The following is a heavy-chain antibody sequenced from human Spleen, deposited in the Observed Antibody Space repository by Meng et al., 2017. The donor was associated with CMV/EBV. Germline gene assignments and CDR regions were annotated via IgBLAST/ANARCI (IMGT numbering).Heavy chain of an antibody. V-gene: IGHV4-4*02. Sequence: QVQLQESGPGLVKPSGTLSLTCAVSGGSISSSNLWTWVRQAPGKGLEWIGEIYHSGSTNYNPSLKSRVTISVDKFKNQFSLKLGSVTAADTAVYYCARRGGGSGYYLDYWGQGTLVTVSS. CDR2: IYHSGST. CDR3: ARRGGGSGYYLDY. D-gene: IGHD3-22*01. J-gene: IGHJ4*02. CDR1: GGSISSSNL.